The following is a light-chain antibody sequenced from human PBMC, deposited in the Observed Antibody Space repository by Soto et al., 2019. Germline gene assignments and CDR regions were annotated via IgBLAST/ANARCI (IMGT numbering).Light chain of an antibody. V-gene: IGLV2-23*01. CDR3: CSYAGSRWV. Sequence: QSALTQPASVSGSPGQSITISCTGTSSDVGSYNLVSWYQQHPGKAPKLMIYEGSKRPSGVSNRFSGSKSGKTASLTISGLQAEDEADYYCCSYAGSRWVFGGGTKLTVL. J-gene: IGLJ3*02. CDR1: SSDVGSYNL. CDR2: EGS.